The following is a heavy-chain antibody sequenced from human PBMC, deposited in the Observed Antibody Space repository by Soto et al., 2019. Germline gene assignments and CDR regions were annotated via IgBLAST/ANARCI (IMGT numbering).Heavy chain of an antibody. CDR1: GFTFSSYA. J-gene: IGHJ6*02. V-gene: IGHV3-23*01. D-gene: IGHD6-25*01. CDR3: AKEMYSSGAYYFYFGMDV. CDR2: ISGSGGST. Sequence: EVQLLESGGGLVQPGGSLRLSCAASGFTFSSYAMIWVRQAPGKGLEWVSAISGSGGSTYYADSVRGRFTISRDNSKNTMDLQMNSLRAEDTAVYYCAKEMYSSGAYYFYFGMDVWGPATTVTVSS.